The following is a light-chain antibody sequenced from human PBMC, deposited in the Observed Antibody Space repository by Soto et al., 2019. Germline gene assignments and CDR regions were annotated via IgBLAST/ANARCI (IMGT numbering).Light chain of an antibody. CDR2: KAS. CDR1: QSISSW. Sequence: DIQMTQSPSTLSASVGDRVTITCRASQSISSWLAWYQQKPGKAPKLLIYKASTLESGVPSRFSGSGSGTEFPLTISSLQPDDFATYYCQQYNPFPLTFGGGTKVEIK. V-gene: IGKV1-5*03. J-gene: IGKJ4*01. CDR3: QQYNPFPLT.